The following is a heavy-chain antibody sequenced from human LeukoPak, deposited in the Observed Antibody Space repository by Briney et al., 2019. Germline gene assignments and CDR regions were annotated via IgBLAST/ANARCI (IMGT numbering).Heavy chain of an antibody. CDR2: IYYSGST. CDR1: GGSISGGGYY. Sequence: SQTLSLTCTVSGGSISGGGYYWSWIRQHPGKGLEWIGYIYYSGSTYYNPSLKSRVTISVDTSNKQFSLKLSSVTAADTAVYYCARTSGGTDMDVWGQATTVTVSS. V-gene: IGHV4-31*03. J-gene: IGHJ6*01. CDR3: ARTSGGTDMDV. D-gene: IGHD3-10*01.